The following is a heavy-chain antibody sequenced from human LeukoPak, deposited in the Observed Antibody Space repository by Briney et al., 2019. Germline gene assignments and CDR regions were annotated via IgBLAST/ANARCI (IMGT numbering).Heavy chain of an antibody. CDR2: INWNGGST. CDR1: GFTFYDYG. Sequence: GGSLRLSCAASGFTFYDYGMSWVCHAPGKGLEWVSGINWNGGSTVYADSVKGRFTISRDNAKNSLYLQMNSLRAEDTALYHCARGTIAASGYNWFDPWGQGTLVTVSS. J-gene: IGHJ5*02. CDR3: ARGTIAASGYNWFDP. V-gene: IGHV3-20*01. D-gene: IGHD6-6*01.